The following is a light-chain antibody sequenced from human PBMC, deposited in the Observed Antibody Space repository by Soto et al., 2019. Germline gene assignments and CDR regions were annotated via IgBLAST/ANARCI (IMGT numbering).Light chain of an antibody. CDR2: KAY. CDR3: LQYYNWPPWT. J-gene: IGKJ1*01. Sequence: DIQRTHSPSTLSASVADRLTIICRASQSISNWLAWHQQKPGKATKLLXYKAYSLESGVPSTFSGSGSGTDFTLTVSSLQSEDFAVYYCLQYYNWPPWTCGQGTKVDIK. V-gene: IGKV1-5*03. CDR1: QSISNW.